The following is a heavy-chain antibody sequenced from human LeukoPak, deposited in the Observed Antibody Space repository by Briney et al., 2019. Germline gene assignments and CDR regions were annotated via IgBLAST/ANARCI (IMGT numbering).Heavy chain of an antibody. CDR3: ARFLNYYDSSGYHSD. D-gene: IGHD3-22*01. J-gene: IGHJ4*02. CDR1: GGPISSYY. Sequence: PSETLSLTCTVSGGPISSYYWSWIRQPPGKGLEWIGYIYYSGSTNYNPSLKSRVTISVDTSKNQFSLKLSSVTAADTAVYYCARFLNYYDSSGYHSDWGQGTLVTVSS. V-gene: IGHV4-59*01. CDR2: IYYSGST.